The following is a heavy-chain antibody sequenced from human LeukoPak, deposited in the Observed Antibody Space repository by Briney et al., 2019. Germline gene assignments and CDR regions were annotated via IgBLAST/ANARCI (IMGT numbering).Heavy chain of an antibody. CDR3: VTDIRSGWRSY. V-gene: IGHV1-24*01. J-gene: IGHJ4*02. D-gene: IGHD6-19*01. CDR2: FDPEDGEA. CDR1: GYTLTESS. Sequence: GASVKVSCKVSGYTLTESSVHWVRQPPGKGLEWMGGFDPEDGEAIYAPKIQGRVTMTEDTSTDTAYLELRSLRSDDTAVYYCVTDIRSGWRSYWGQGTLITVSS.